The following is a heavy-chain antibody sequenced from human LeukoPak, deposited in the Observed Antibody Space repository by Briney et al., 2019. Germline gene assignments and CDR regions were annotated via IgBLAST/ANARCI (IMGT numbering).Heavy chain of an antibody. CDR2: ISYSGGST. D-gene: IGHD1-26*01. CDR3: AKGLLGIWSSPYYYYGMDV. J-gene: IGHJ6*04. V-gene: IGHV3-23*01. Sequence: SGGSLRLSCAASGFTFSSYAMSWVRQAPGKGLEWVSAISYSGGSTYYADSVKGRFTISRDNFKNTLYLQMNSLRDEDTAVYYCAKGLLGIWSSPYYYYGMDVWGKGNTVTVSS. CDR1: GFTFSSYA.